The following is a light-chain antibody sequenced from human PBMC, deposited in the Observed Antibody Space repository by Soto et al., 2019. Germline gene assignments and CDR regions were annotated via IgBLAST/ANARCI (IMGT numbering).Light chain of an antibody. J-gene: IGKJ2*01. Sequence: EIVMTQSPATLSLAPGERAALSCRASQGISSELAWYQQKPGQPPRLLIYGASTRATGVPARFTSSGSGSDYTLTISGLQSEDFAVYYCQHGHNWPLTFVQGTRL. CDR3: QHGHNWPLT. CDR1: QGISSE. CDR2: GAS. V-gene: IGKV3-15*01.